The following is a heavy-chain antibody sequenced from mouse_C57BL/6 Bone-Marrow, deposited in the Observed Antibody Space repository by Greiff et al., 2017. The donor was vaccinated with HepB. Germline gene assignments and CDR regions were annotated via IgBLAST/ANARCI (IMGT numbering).Heavy chain of an antibody. CDR2: IWSGGST. D-gene: IGHD2-10*01. Sequence: VQLQQSGPGLVQPSQSLSITCTVSGFSLTSYGVHWVRQSPGKGLEWLGVIWSGGSTDYNAAFISRLSISKDNSKNKVFYKMNSLQADDTAIYYCARNLPYYYYAMDYWGQGTSVTVSS. CDR1: GFSLTSYG. J-gene: IGHJ4*01. V-gene: IGHV2-2*01. CDR3: ARNLPYYYYAMDY.